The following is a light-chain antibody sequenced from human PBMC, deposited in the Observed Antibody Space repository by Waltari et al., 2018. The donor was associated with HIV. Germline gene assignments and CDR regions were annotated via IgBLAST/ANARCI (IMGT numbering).Light chain of an antibody. CDR1: NIGGKL. V-gene: IGLV3-21*02. J-gene: IGLJ2*01. CDR3: QVWVDSRDVAVI. Sequence: SYALTQPPSVSVAPGQTARITCGGDNIGGKLGHWDQQRPGQGPVLVICDDSDRPSGIPERFSGSNAGNTATLTISRVEGGDEADYYCQVWVDSRDVAVIFGGGTKLTVL. CDR2: DDS.